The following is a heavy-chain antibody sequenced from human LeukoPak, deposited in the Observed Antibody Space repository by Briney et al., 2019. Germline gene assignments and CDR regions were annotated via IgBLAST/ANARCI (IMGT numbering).Heavy chain of an antibody. Sequence: GSVRLSCAASGFTFSSYSMNWVRQAPGKGLEWVSSISSSSSYIYYADSVKGRFTISRDNAKNSLYLQMNSLRAEDTAVYYCASGCSSTSCYPYWGQGTLVTVSS. J-gene: IGHJ4*02. CDR3: ASGCSSTSCYPY. CDR2: ISSSSSYI. D-gene: IGHD2-2*01. CDR1: GFTFSSYS. V-gene: IGHV3-21*01.